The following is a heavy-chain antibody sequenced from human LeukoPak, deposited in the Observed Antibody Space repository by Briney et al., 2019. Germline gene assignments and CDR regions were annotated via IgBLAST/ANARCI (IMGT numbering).Heavy chain of an antibody. D-gene: IGHD3-22*01. J-gene: IGHJ4*02. CDR2: ISDSGGRT. CDR1: GITLSNYG. Sequence: GGSQRLSCAVSGITLSNYGMSWVRQAPGKGLEWVAGISDSGGRTNYADSVKGRFTIPRDNPKNTLYLQMNSMRAEDTAVYFCAKRGVVIRVILVGFHKEAYYFDSWGQGALVTVSS. V-gene: IGHV3-23*01. CDR3: AKRGVVIRVILVGFHKEAYYFDS.